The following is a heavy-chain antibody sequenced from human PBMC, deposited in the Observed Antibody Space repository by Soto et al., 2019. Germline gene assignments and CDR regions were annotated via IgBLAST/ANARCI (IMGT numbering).Heavy chain of an antibody. J-gene: IGHJ4*02. CDR2: INAGNGNT. CDR1: GYPFTSYS. D-gene: IGHD3-22*01. CDR3: ARAYYYDSSGPRDY. Sequence: ASVKVSCKASGYPFTSYSMHCVRHAPGQRLEWMGWINAGNGNTKYSQKFQGRVTITRDTSASTAYMELSSLRSEDTAVYYCARAYYYDSSGPRDYWGQGTMVTVSS. V-gene: IGHV1-3*01.